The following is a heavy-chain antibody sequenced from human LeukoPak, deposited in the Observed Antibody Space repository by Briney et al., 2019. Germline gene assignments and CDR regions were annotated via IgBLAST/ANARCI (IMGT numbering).Heavy chain of an antibody. Sequence: GGSLRLSCAASGFSFSTYAMHWVRQAPDKGLEWVAVVSHDTRTKYYTDSLKGRFTISRDNSKNILYLQMNGLRTDDTAVYYCARAIVGTENFDYWGQGTLVTVSS. D-gene: IGHD5-12*01. CDR3: ARAIVGTENFDY. J-gene: IGHJ4*02. V-gene: IGHV3-30*10. CDR1: GFSFSTYA. CDR2: VSHDTRTK.